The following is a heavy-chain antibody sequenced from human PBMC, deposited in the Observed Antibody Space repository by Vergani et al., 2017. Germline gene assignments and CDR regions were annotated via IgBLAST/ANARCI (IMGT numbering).Heavy chain of an antibody. V-gene: IGHV3-23*01. Sequence: VQLQQWGAGLLKPSETLSLTCAVYGGSFSGYYWSWIRQPPGKGLEWVSAISGSGGSTYYADSVKGRFTISRDNSKNTLYLQMNSLRAEDTAVYYCARTAGIVVVPAAIPLSDYWGQGTLVTVSS. CDR1: GGSFSGYY. D-gene: IGHD2-2*02. J-gene: IGHJ4*02. CDR3: ARTAGIVVVPAAIPLSDY. CDR2: ISGSGGST.